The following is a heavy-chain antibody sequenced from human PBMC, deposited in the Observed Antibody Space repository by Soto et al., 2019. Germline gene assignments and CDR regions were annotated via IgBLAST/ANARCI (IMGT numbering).Heavy chain of an antibody. V-gene: IGHV3-23*01. CDR3: GKDPNGFYVGAFEF. Sequence: GGSLRLSCAASGFPLTTYGMTWVRQAPGKGPEWVASISGGGGTVYYAESVKGRFSISRDPSKNTLYLQMNSLRAEDTAIYFCGKDPNGFYVGAFEFWGRGTMVTVSS. J-gene: IGHJ3*01. CDR1: GFPLTTYG. CDR2: ISGGGGTV. D-gene: IGHD3-16*01.